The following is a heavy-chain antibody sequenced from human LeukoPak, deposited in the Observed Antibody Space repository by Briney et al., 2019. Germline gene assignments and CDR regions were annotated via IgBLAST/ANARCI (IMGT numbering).Heavy chain of an antibody. D-gene: IGHD3-16*01. CDR2: INGDESST. V-gene: IGHV3-74*01. J-gene: IGHJ3*02. CDR3: ASSPGSLGNFDI. Sequence: GGSLRLSCVASGFTFSTYWMHWVRQAPGKGPVWVSRINGDESSTNYADSVEGRFTISRDNAKNTLYLQMNSLRVEDTAVYYCASSPGSLGNFDIWGQGTMVTVSS. CDR1: GFTFSTYW.